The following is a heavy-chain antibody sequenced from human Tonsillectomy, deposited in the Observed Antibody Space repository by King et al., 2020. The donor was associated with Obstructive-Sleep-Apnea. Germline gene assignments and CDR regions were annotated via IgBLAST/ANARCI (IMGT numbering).Heavy chain of an antibody. D-gene: IGHD2-15*01. CDR1: GYSFTSYW. CDR2: IYPVDSDT. CDR3: ARREWGGSREQEFDY. J-gene: IGHJ4*02. Sequence: QLVQSGAEVKKPGESLKISCKGSGYSFTSYWIGGVRQMPGKGLEWMGIIYPVDSDTRYSPSFQGQVTISADKSIRTAYLQWSSLKASDPAMYYCARREWGGSREQEFDYWGQGTLVTVSS. V-gene: IGHV5-51*01.